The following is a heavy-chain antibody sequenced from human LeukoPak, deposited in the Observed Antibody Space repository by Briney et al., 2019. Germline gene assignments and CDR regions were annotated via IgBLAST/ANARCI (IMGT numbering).Heavy chain of an antibody. CDR2: INPNSGGT. V-gene: IGHV1-2*02. CDR1: GYTFTGYY. CDR3: AREYDSSAYSYYGMDV. D-gene: IGHD3-22*01. Sequence: ASVKVSWKASGYTFTGYYMHWVRQAPGQGLEWMGWINPNSGGTNYAQKFQGRVTMTRDTSISTAYMELSRLRSDDTAVYYCAREYDSSAYSYYGMDVWGQGTTVTVSS. J-gene: IGHJ6*02.